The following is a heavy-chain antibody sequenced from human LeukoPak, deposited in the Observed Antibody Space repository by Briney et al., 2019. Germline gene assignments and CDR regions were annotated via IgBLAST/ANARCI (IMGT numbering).Heavy chain of an antibody. CDR3: ARRYFYYYYMDV. D-gene: IGHD2/OR15-2a*01. CDR1: GYTFTGYY. V-gene: IGHV1-2*02. Sequence: GASVKVSCKASGYTFTGYYMHWVRQAPGQGPEWMGWINPNSGGTNYAQKFPGRVTMTRDTSISTAYMELSRLRSDDTAVYYCARRYFYYYYMDVWGKGTTVTVSS. CDR2: INPNSGGT. J-gene: IGHJ6*03.